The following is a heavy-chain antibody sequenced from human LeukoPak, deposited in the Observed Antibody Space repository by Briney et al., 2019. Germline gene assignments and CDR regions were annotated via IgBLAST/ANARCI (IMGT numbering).Heavy chain of an antibody. CDR1: GGSISSSSYY. Sequence: SETLSLTCTVSGGSISSSSYYWGWIRQPPGKGLEWIGTTHYSGGTYYNPSLKSRVTISVDTSKNQLSLKLSSVAAADTAVYYCSSNSDDHHYYYMDVWGKGTTVTVSS. CDR2: THYSGGT. D-gene: IGHD2-2*01. V-gene: IGHV4-39*01. J-gene: IGHJ6*03. CDR3: SSNSDDHHYYYMDV.